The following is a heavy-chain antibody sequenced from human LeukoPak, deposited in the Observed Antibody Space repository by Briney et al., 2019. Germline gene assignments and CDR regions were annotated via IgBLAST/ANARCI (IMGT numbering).Heavy chain of an antibody. V-gene: IGHV3-53*01. CDR3: GGDIAGFFEF. CDR1: GVTYSGNY. Sequence: GGSLRLSCVASGVTYSGNYLSRLRQAPGKGLEWVSIIYSGERTFYADSVKGRFIISRDNSENTVYLHMNTLRAEDTGMYYWGGDIAGFFEFWGAGTLVTVSS. CDR2: IYSGERT. J-gene: IGHJ4*02. D-gene: IGHD3-3*01.